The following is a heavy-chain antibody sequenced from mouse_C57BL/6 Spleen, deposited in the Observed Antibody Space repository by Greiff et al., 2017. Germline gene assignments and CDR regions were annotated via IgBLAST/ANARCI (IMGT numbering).Heavy chain of an antibody. V-gene: IGHV1-64*01. CDR1: GYTFTSYW. CDR3: ARGTTGVGDY. CDR2: INPNSGST. D-gene: IGHD1-1*01. J-gene: IGHJ2*01. Sequence: VQLQQPGAELVKPGASVKLSCKASGYTFTSYWMHWVKQRPGQGLEWIGMINPNSGSTNYNEKFKSKATMTVDKSSSTAYMQLSSLTSEDSAVYYCARGTTGVGDYWGQGTTLTVSS.